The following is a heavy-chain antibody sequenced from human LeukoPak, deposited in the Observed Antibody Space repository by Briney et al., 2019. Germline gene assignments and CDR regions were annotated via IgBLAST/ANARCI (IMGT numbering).Heavy chain of an antibody. V-gene: IGHV3-30-3*01. J-gene: IGHJ4*02. CDR1: GFTFSSYA. CDR3: ARDQMGYELLLDY. CDR2: ISYDGSNK. Sequence: PGRSLRLSCAASGFTFSSYAMHWVRQAPGKGLEWVAVISYDGSNKYYADSVKGRFTISRDNAKNSLYLQMNSLRAEDTAVYYCARDQMGYELLLDYWGQGTLVTVSS. D-gene: IGHD2-2*01.